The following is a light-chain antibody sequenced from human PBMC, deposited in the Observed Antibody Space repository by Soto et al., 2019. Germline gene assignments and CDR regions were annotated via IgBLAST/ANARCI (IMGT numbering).Light chain of an antibody. CDR2: AYN. Sequence: QLVLTQPPSASGTPGQRVTISCSGSSSTIGSNTVNWYQQFPGTAPQLLIYAYNQRPSGVPDRFSASKSGTSASLAISGLQSEDEADYICAAWDDSFRGPVFGGGTKLTVL. V-gene: IGLV1-44*01. CDR1: SSTIGSNT. CDR3: AAWDDSFRGPV. J-gene: IGLJ3*02.